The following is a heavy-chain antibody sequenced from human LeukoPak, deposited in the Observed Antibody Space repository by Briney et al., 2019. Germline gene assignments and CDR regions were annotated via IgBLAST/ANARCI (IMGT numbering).Heavy chain of an antibody. CDR1: GFTFNSYG. V-gene: IGHV3-30*18. CDR3: AKSVASDAY. CDR2: ISYDGSNK. J-gene: IGHJ4*02. D-gene: IGHD5-12*01. Sequence: PGGSLRLSCAASGFTFNSYGMHWVRQAPGKGLEWVAVISYDGSNKYYADFVKGRFTISRDNSKNTLSLQMNGLIPEDTAVYYCAKSVASDAYWGQGTPVTVSS.